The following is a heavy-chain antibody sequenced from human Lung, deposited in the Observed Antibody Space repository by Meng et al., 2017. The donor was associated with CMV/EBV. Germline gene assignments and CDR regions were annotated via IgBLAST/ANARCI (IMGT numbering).Heavy chain of an antibody. Sequence: SVKVSCKASGYTFSSYAISWVRQAPGQGLEWMGGIIPIFGTANYAQKFQGRVTITTDESTSTAYMELSSLRSEDTAVYYCARLDIVLVPADSLVGGYYYYGMGARGPGNXGHR. CDR3: ARLDIVLVPADSLVGGYYYYGMGA. CDR1: GYTFSSYA. D-gene: IGHD2-2*01. V-gene: IGHV1-69*05. J-gene: IGHJ6*01. CDR2: IIPIFGTA.